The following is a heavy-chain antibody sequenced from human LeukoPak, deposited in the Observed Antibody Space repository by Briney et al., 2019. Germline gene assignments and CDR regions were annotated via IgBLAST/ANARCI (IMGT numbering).Heavy chain of an antibody. CDR2: IYYSGST. D-gene: IGHD6-19*01. CDR1: GGSISSGGYY. CDR3: ARATDLQWLVRSDAFDI. J-gene: IGHJ3*02. V-gene: IGHV4-31*03. Sequence: PSETLSLTCTVSGGSISSGGYYWSWIRQHPGKGLEWIGYIYYSGSTYYNPSLKSRVTISVDTSKNQFSLKLSSVTAADTAVYYCARATDLQWLVRSDAFDIWGQGTMVTVSS.